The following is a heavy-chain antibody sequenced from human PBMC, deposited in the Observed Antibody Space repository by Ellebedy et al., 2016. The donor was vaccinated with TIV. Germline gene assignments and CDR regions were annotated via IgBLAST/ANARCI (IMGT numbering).Heavy chain of an antibody. V-gene: IGHV1-3*01. CDR3: ARVPDLVVSPGANY. J-gene: IGHJ4*02. D-gene: IGHD1-26*01. CDR1: GYTFSNYA. CDR2: INGGHGNT. Sequence: AASVKVSCKASGYTFSNYAIHWVRQAPGHRLEWMGWINGGHGNTEYSQKFQGRVTITRDTSASTAYLDVSSLKSEDTAVYYCARVPDLVVSPGANYWGQGTLVIVSS.